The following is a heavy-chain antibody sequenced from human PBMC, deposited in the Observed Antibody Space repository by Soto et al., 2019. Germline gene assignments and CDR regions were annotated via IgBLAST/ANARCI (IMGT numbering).Heavy chain of an antibody. CDR3: VSFARGWGLDV. CDR2: IKEDGSEK. V-gene: IGHV3-7*01. CDR1: GFTISSFW. D-gene: IGHD6-19*01. J-gene: IGHJ6*02. Sequence: EVQLVESGGGLVQRGGSLKLSCVASGFTISSFWMTWVRQAPGKGLEWLANIKEDGSEKYYVDSVKGRFTISRDNAKNSLYLQMSSLRGEAAAVYCGVSFARGWGLDVWGQGTRVTVSS.